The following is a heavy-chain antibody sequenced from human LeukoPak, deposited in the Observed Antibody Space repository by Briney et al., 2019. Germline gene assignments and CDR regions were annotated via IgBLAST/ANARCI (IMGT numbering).Heavy chain of an antibody. CDR2: IYPGDSDA. CDR3: ARPFCIGDTSCYFAY. J-gene: IGHJ4*02. CDR1: GYRFTSYW. V-gene: IGHV5-51*01. Sequence: HGESLKISCKVSGYRFTSYWIGWVRQMPGKGLEWMGIIYPGDSDARYSPSFQGQVTISADKSISTAYLQWSSLKASDTAMYYCARPFCIGDTSCYFAYWGQGTLVIVSS. D-gene: IGHD1-26*01.